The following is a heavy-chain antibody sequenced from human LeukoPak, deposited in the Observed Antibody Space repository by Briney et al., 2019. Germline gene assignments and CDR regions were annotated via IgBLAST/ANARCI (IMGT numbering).Heavy chain of an antibody. CDR1: GFIFSDYA. CDR2: IGGGGGST. Sequence: GGSLRLSCAASGFIFSDYAMNWVRQALGKGLEWVSGIGGGGGSTYYADSVKGRFTISRDNSKNTLYLQMNSLRAEDTAVYYCAKSSYYDSSGYYREYYFDYWGQGTLVTVSS. D-gene: IGHD3-22*01. J-gene: IGHJ4*02. V-gene: IGHV3-23*01. CDR3: AKSSYYDSSGYYREYYFDY.